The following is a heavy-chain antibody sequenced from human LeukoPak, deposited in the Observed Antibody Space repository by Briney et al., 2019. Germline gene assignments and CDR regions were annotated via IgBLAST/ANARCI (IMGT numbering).Heavy chain of an antibody. CDR1: GGSISRHF. J-gene: IGHJ3*02. V-gene: IGHV4-59*11. D-gene: IGHD3-22*01. CDR3: ARLLDNDSSGDPDTFDM. Sequence: SETLSLTCSVSGGSISRHFWSWIRQPPGKGLDWIAFIHYSGRTKYNPSLQSRVTISIDTSENNFSLKLTSVAAADTAVYYCARLLDNDSSGDPDTFDMWGQGTVVSVSS. CDR2: IHYSGRT.